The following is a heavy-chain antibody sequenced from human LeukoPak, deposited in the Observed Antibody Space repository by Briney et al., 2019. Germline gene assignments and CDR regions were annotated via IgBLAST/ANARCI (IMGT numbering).Heavy chain of an antibody. CDR1: GGSISSSSYY. CDR3: ARHGKNYDRRFDY. Sequence: SETLSLTCTVSGGSISSSSYYWGWIRQPPGKGLEWIGSIYYSGSTYYNPSLKSRVTISVDTSKNQFSLKLSSVTAADTAVYYGARHGKNYDRRFDYWGRGTLVTVSS. CDR2: IYYSGST. J-gene: IGHJ4*02. V-gene: IGHV4-39*01. D-gene: IGHD3-22*01.